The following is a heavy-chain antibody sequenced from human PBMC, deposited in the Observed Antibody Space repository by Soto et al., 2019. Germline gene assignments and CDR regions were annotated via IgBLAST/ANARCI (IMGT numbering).Heavy chain of an antibody. V-gene: IGHV3-23*01. CDR2: ISGSGAST. D-gene: IGHD3-22*01. CDR3: AKTLYYYDTSGYQ. CDR1: GFTFRSCA. J-gene: IGHJ4*02. Sequence: GESLIHSSADSGFTFRSCAMSWVRQAPGKGLGWVSAISGSGASTYYADSVKGRFTISRDNSKNTLYLQMNSLRAEDTAVYYCAKTLYYYDTSGYQWGQGT.